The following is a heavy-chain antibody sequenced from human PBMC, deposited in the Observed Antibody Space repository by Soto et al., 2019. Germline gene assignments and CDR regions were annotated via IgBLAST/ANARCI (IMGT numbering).Heavy chain of an antibody. J-gene: IGHJ4*02. CDR1: GFTFATYG. V-gene: IGHV3-33*01. Sequence: QVQLVESGGGVVQPGTSLRLSCAASGFTFATYGMHWVRQPPGKGLQWVAVTWYDGSENFYGDSVKGRFTISRDISKNIVYLQMNSLRVEDSALYYCARELPPDVWGQGTLVTVSS. CDR2: TWYDGSEN. CDR3: ARELPPDV. D-gene: IGHD2-15*01.